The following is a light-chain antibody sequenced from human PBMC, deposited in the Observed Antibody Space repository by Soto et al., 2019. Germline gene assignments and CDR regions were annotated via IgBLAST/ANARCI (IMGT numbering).Light chain of an antibody. V-gene: IGKV3-15*01. CDR1: QNIYSN. Sequence: IVMTQSPATLSVSPGEIVTLSCRASQNIYSNIAWYQQRPGQAPRLLIYRASTRATGVPARFSGSGSGTDFTLTISSLQSEDFTVYSCLQYHNLWAFGQGTKVDIK. J-gene: IGKJ1*01. CDR3: LQYHNLWA. CDR2: RAS.